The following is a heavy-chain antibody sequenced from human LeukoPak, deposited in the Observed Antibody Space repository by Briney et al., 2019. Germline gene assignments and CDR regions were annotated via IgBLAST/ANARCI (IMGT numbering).Heavy chain of an antibody. D-gene: IGHD3-10*01. V-gene: IGHV3-23*01. CDR3: AKYYGSGSYDAFDI. CDR1: GFTFSNYG. CDR2: IIPSGVTT. Sequence: GGSLRLSCATSGFTFSNYGMNWVRHAPGKGLEWVSGIIPSGVTTYYADSVKGRFAISRDNSKNTVYLQMNSLRAEDTAVYYCAKYYGSGSYDAFDIWGQGTMVTVSS. J-gene: IGHJ3*02.